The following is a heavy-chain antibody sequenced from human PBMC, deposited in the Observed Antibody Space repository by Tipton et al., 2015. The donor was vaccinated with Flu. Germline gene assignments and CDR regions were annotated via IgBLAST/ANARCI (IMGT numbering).Heavy chain of an antibody. V-gene: IGHV4-38-2*01. Sequence: TLSLTCSVSGDSIGSGYFWGWIRQPPGKGLEWIGNVHRTGSPYYNPSLRSRVIMTVDGAKNQFSLRLTSVTATDTAVYYCVRRDYSNYVSEPKNWFDSWGQGTLVTVSS. D-gene: IGHD4-11*01. CDR2: VHRTGSP. CDR3: VRRDYSNYVSEPKNWFDS. J-gene: IGHJ5*01. CDR1: GDSIGSGYF.